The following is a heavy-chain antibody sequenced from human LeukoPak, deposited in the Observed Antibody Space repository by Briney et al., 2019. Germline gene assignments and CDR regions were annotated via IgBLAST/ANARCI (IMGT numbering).Heavy chain of an antibody. Sequence: SETLSLTCSVSGASISSSDYYWGWIRQPPGKGLEWIGRINYSGSTYYNPSLKSRVTISVDPSKHHFSLRLTSMPAADPAVYYCARLTHSYYSDTSGYYPYYYMDVWGKGTTVTVSS. CDR3: ARLTHSYYSDTSGYYPYYYMDV. D-gene: IGHD3-22*01. CDR2: INYSGST. CDR1: GASISSSDYY. J-gene: IGHJ6*03. V-gene: IGHV4-39*02.